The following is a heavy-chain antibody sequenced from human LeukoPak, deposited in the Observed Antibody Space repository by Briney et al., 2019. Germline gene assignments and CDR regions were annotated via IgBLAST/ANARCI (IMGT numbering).Heavy chain of an antibody. CDR2: SIPIFGTA. Sequence: SVKVSCKASGGTFSSYAISWVRQAPGQGLEWTGGSIPIFGTANYAQKFQGRVTITADESTSTAYMELSSLRSEDTAVYYCARSSFPEEHYYYGMDVWGKGTTVTVSS. J-gene: IGHJ6*04. D-gene: IGHD1-26*01. CDR1: GGTFSSYA. CDR3: ARSSFPEEHYYYGMDV. V-gene: IGHV1-69*13.